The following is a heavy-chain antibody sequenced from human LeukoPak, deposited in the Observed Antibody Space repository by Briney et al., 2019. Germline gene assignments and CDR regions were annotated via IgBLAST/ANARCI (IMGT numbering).Heavy chain of an antibody. J-gene: IGHJ3*02. V-gene: IGHV4-39*01. CDR1: GGSISSTFDY. Sequence: SESLSLTCTVSGGSISSTFDYWGWIRQPPGKGLEWIGSIYYSGSTFDNPSLKSQVIISVDTYKNQFSLKLSSVTAADTAVYYCARQIIAVNAFDIWGQGTMVTVSS. D-gene: IGHD2/OR15-2a*01. CDR2: IYYSGST. CDR3: ARQIIAVNAFDI.